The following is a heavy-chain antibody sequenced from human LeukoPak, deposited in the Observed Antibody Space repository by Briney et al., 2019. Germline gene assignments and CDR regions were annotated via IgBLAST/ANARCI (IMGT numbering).Heavy chain of an antibody. V-gene: IGHV5-51*01. CDR2: IYPGDSDT. CDR3: ARRWIAVAGTYYFDY. Sequence: NLGESLKISCKGSGYSFTSYWIGWVRQMPGKGLEWMGIIYPGDSDTRYSPSFQGQVTIPADKSIGTAYLQWSSLKASDTAMYYCARRWIAVAGTYYFDYWGQGTLVTVSS. J-gene: IGHJ4*02. D-gene: IGHD6-19*01. CDR1: GYSFTSYW.